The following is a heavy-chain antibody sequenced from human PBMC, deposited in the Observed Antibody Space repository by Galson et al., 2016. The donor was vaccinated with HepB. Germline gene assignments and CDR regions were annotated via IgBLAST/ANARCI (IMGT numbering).Heavy chain of an antibody. CDR2: ILYDGSDK. Sequence: SLRLSCAASGFTFSSYKMHWVRQAPGKGLDWVAVILYDGSDKYYADSVKGRFTISRDNSKNTLYLRMNSLRAEDTAVYYRARDQYVRGSGWYSASGCWGQGTLVTVSS. D-gene: IGHD6-13*01. CDR1: GFTFSSYK. V-gene: IGHV3-30*04. CDR3: ARDQYVRGSGWYSASGC. J-gene: IGHJ4*02.